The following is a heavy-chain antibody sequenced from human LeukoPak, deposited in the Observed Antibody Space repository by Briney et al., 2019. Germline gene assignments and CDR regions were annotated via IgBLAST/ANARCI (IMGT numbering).Heavy chain of an antibody. CDR3: AKDLTTVTSQGDY. Sequence: GGSLRLSCAASGFTFSSYEMNWVRQAPGKGLEWVSYISSSGSTIYYADSVKGRFTISRDNAKNSLYLQMNSLRAEDTAIYYCAKDLTTVTSQGDYWGQGSLVTVSS. CDR1: GFTFSSYE. J-gene: IGHJ4*02. V-gene: IGHV3-48*03. CDR2: ISSSGSTI. D-gene: IGHD4-17*01.